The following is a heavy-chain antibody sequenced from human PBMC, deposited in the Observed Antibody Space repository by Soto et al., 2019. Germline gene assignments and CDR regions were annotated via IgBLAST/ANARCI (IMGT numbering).Heavy chain of an antibody. D-gene: IGHD2-2*01. CDR2: LHGSGST. V-gene: IGHV3-53*01. Sequence: GEFLKISCVASGFTVSTNYLSWVRQVPGKGLEWVSVLHGSGSTSYADSVKGRFTISRDNARNTFYLQMNSLRVEDTAVYYCARKPPAAIQGWAYGMDVWGQGTTVTVSS. J-gene: IGHJ6*02. CDR3: ARKPPAAIQGWAYGMDV. CDR1: GFTVSTNY.